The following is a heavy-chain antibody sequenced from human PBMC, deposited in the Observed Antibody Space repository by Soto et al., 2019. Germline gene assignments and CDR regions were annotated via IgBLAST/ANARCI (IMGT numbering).Heavy chain of an antibody. J-gene: IGHJ6*02. CDR2: IRSKANSYAT. D-gene: IGHD2-15*01. CDR1: GFTFSGSA. V-gene: IGHV3-73*02. Sequence: EVQLVESGGGLVQPGGSLKLSCAASGFTFSGSAMHWVRQASGKGLEWVGRIRSKANSYATAYAASVKGRFTISRDDSKNTAYLQMNSLKTEDTAVYYCTRIGYCSGGSCYEGYYYYGMDVWGQGTTVTVSS. CDR3: TRIGYCSGGSCYEGYYYYGMDV.